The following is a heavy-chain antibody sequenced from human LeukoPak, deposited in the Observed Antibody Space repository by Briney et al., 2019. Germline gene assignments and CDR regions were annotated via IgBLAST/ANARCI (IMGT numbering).Heavy chain of an antibody. CDR1: GFTFSNYA. V-gene: IGHV3-23*01. J-gene: IGHJ4*02. CDR3: AKDRRGSGWYNYFDY. Sequence: GGSLRLSCAASGFTFSNYAMTWVRQAPGKGLEWVSAISGRGDSTFYADSVRGRFTISRDNSKNTLYLQMNSLRAEDTAVYYCAKDRRGSGWYNYFDYWGQGTLVTVSS. CDR2: ISGRGDST. D-gene: IGHD6-19*01.